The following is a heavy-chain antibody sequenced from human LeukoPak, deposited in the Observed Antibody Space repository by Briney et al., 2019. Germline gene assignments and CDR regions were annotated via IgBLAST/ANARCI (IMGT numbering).Heavy chain of an antibody. CDR2: MNPNSGNT. V-gene: IGHV1-8*01. Sequence: ASVKVSCKASVYTFTSYDINWVRQATGQGLEWLGYMNPNSGNTRYAQKFQGRVTMTRNTSINTAYVELSSLRSEDTAVYYCARVGWGAVAGRENHYAYYYMDVWGAGTTVTISS. J-gene: IGHJ6*03. CDR3: ARVGWGAVAGRENHYAYYYMDV. D-gene: IGHD6-19*01. CDR1: VYTFTSYD.